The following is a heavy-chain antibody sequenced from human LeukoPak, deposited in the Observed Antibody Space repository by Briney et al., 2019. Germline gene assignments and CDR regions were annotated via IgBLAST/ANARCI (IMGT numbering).Heavy chain of an antibody. CDR1: GGSISSGGYY. Sequence: PSQTLSLTCTVSGGSISSGGYYWSWIRQHPGKGLEWIGYIYYSGSTYYNPSLKSRVTISVDTSKNQFSLKLSSVTAADTAVYYCARAHIVGSLTNYFDYWGQGTLATVSS. J-gene: IGHJ4*02. D-gene: IGHD1-26*01. CDR2: IYYSGST. CDR3: ARAHIVGSLTNYFDY. V-gene: IGHV4-31*03.